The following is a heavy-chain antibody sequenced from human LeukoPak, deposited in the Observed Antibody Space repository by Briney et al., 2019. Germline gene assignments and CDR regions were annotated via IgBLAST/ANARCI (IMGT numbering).Heavy chain of an antibody. Sequence: SGGSLRLSCAASGFTFSTYWMHWVRQAPGKGLVWVSRINSDESSTTYADSVKGRFTISRDNAKNTLYLQMNSLRAEDTAVYYCAKSRRAYCSGGSCFGLWGYWGQGTLVTVSS. J-gene: IGHJ4*02. CDR1: GFTFSTYW. V-gene: IGHV3-74*01. D-gene: IGHD2-15*01. CDR2: INSDESST. CDR3: AKSRRAYCSGGSCFGLWGY.